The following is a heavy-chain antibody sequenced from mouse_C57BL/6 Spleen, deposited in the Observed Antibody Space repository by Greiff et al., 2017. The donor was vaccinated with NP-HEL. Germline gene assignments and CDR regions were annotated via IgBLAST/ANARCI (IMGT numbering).Heavy chain of an antibody. Sequence: VQLKESGAELVRPGASVKLSCTASGFNIKDYYMHWVKQRPEQGLEWIGRIDPEDGDTEYAPKFQGKATMTADTSSNTAYLQRSSLTSEDSAVYYCARSRSYYFDYWGQGTTLTVSS. V-gene: IGHV14-1*01. CDR1: GFNIKDYY. CDR3: ARSRSYYFDY. CDR2: IDPEDGDT. J-gene: IGHJ2*01.